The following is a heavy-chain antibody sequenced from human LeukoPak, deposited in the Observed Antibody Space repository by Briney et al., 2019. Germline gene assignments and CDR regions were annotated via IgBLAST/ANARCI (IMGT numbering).Heavy chain of an antibody. CDR3: ARDLHYYAAMDG. Sequence: GGSLSLSCEASGFSYSAYVMTWVRQAPGKGLEWVSSIGSDNKPHYSESVKGRFAISRDNSKNKLFLQLNSLRAEDTALYYCARDLHYYAAMDGWGQGTTVTVSS. CDR2: IGSDNKP. J-gene: IGHJ6*02. CDR1: GFSYSAYV. V-gene: IGHV3-23*01. D-gene: IGHD4/OR15-4a*01.